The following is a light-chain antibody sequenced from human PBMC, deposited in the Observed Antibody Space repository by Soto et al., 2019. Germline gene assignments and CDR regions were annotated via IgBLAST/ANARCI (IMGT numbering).Light chain of an antibody. CDR3: CSYAGSSFV. CDR2: EGS. CDR1: SSDVGSYNL. Sequence: QSALTQPASVSGSPGQSITISCTGTSSDVGSYNLVSWYQQHPGKAPKLMIYEGSKRPSGVSNRFSGSKSGNTASLTISGLQAEDEADYYCCSYAGSSFVFGGGTKL. J-gene: IGLJ2*01. V-gene: IGLV2-23*01.